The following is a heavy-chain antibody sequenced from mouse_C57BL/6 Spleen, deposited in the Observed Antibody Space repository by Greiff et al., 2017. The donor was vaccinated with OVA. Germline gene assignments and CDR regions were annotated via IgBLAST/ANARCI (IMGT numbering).Heavy chain of an antibody. V-gene: IGHV1-82*01. CDR2: IYPGDGDT. Sequence: VQLQQSGPELVKPGASVKISCKASGYAFSSSWMNWVKQRPGKGLEWIGRIYPGDGDTNYNGKFKGKATLTADKSSSTAYMQLSSLTSEDSAVYFCARFSYGNYLFAYWGQGTLVTVSA. D-gene: IGHD2-1*01. J-gene: IGHJ3*01. CDR1: GYAFSSSW. CDR3: ARFSYGNYLFAY.